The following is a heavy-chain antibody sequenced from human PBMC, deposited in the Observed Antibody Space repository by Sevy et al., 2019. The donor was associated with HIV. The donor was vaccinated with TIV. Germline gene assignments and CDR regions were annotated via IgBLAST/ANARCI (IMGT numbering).Heavy chain of an antibody. CDR3: ARRYAYGDFDY. Sequence: GGSLRLSFAASGFSFSSHWMSWVRQAPGKGLEWVASIKQDGSEKYYVDSVKGRFTISRDNAKNSLYLQMNSLTAEDTAVYSCARRYAYGDFDYWGQGTLVTVSS. V-gene: IGHV3-7*01. CDR2: IKQDGSEK. J-gene: IGHJ4*02. D-gene: IGHD3-16*01. CDR1: GFSFSSHW.